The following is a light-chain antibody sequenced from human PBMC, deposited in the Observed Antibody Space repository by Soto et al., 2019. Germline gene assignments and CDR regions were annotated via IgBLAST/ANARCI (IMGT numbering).Light chain of an antibody. CDR1: QSISDY. CDR2: GAF. CDR3: QQSYHTPPT. J-gene: IGKJ1*01. Sequence: DLQMTQSPSSLSASVGDRVTITCRASQSISDYLNWYQQKPGKAPKLLIYGAFSLQSGVPSRFSGSASGTDFTLTISSLQPEDFATYYCQQSYHTPPTFGQGTKVEVK. V-gene: IGKV1-39*01.